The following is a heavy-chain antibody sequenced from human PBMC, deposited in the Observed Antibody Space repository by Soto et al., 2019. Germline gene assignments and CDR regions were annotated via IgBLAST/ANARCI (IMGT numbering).Heavy chain of an antibody. CDR3: ARDKITGLFDY. CDR2: INHSGST. D-gene: IGHD2-8*02. CDR1: GGSINSGRYY. V-gene: IGHV4-39*07. Sequence: PSETLSLTCTVSGGSINSGRYYWTWIRQPPGTGLEWIGEINHSGSTNYNPSLKSRVTISVDTSKNQFSLKLTSVTAADTAVYYCARDKITGLFDYWGQGTLVTVSS. J-gene: IGHJ4*02.